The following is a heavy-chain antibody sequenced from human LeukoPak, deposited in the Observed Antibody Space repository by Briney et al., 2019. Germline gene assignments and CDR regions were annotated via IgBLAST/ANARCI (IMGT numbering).Heavy chain of an antibody. CDR3: ARQDSGTYLNPLDI. V-gene: IGHV4-34*01. J-gene: IGHJ3*02. D-gene: IGHD1-26*01. CDR2: INHSGST. Sequence: SETLSLTCAVYGGSFSGYYWSWIRQPPGKGLEWIGEINHSGSTNYNPSLKSRVTISVDTSKNQLSLKLRSVTAADTAVYYCARQDSGTYLNPLDIWGQGTVVTVSS. CDR1: GGSFSGYY.